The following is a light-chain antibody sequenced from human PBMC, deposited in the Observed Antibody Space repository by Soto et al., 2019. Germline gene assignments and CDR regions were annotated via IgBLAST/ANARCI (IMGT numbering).Light chain of an antibody. CDR1: SSNIGSNT. J-gene: IGLJ3*02. Sequence: QPVLTQPPSASGTPGQRVTISCSGSSSNIGSNTVNWYQQLPGTAPELLIYSNNQRPSGVPDRFSGSKSGTSASLAISGLQSEDEADYYCAAWDDSPNGPEWVFGGGTKLTVL. CDR3: AAWDDSPNGPEWV. CDR2: SNN. V-gene: IGLV1-44*01.